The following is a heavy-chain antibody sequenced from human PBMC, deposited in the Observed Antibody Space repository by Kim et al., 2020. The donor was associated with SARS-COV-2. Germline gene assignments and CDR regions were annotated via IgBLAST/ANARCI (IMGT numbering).Heavy chain of an antibody. Sequence: SETLSLTCAVYGGSFSGYYWSWIRQPPGKGLEWIGEINHSGSTNYNPSLKSRVTISVDTSKNQFSLKLSSVTAADTAVYYCASRTSYSSGYYYGMDVWGQGTTVTVSS. V-gene: IGHV4-34*01. D-gene: IGHD6-19*01. J-gene: IGHJ6*02. CDR3: ASRTSYSSGYYYGMDV. CDR2: INHSGST. CDR1: GGSFSGYY.